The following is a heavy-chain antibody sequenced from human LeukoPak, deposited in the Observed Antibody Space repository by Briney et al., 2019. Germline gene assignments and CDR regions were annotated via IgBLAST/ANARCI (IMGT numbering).Heavy chain of an antibody. D-gene: IGHD2-15*01. V-gene: IGHV3-23*01. Sequence: TGGSLRLSCAASGSTFSSYAMSWVRQAPGKGLEWVSAISGSGGSTYYADSVKGRFTISKDNSKNTLYLQMNSLRAEDTAVYYCTPDIGDDAFDIWGQGTMVTVAS. J-gene: IGHJ3*02. CDR2: ISGSGGST. CDR3: TPDIGDDAFDI. CDR1: GSTFSSYA.